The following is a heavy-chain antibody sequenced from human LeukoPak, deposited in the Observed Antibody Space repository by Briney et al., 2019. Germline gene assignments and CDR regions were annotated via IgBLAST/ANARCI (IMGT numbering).Heavy chain of an antibody. CDR1: GFTFSSYW. V-gene: IGHV3-74*01. D-gene: IGHD2-2*01. J-gene: IGHJ4*02. CDR3: AKGTLDIVVVPAAPKVYYFDY. Sequence: GGSLRLSCVASGFTFSSYWMHWVRQDPRKGLVWVSRINGDGSNINYADSVKGRFTISRDNSKNTLYLQMNSLRAEDTAVYYCAKGTLDIVVVPAAPKVYYFDYWGQGTLVTVSS. CDR2: INGDGSNI.